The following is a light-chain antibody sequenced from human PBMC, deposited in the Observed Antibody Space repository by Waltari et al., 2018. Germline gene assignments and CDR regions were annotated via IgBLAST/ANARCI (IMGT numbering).Light chain of an antibody. Sequence: DVVMTQSPLSLPVTLGQPASISCKSSQSLVHSDGNTHLNWFQQRPDQSPRRLIYRVSNRDSGVPDRFSGSGSGTDFTLKISRVEADDVGVYYCMQGTHWPYTFGQGTKLDIK. CDR2: RVS. J-gene: IGKJ2*01. CDR3: MQGTHWPYT. CDR1: QSLVHSDGNTH. V-gene: IGKV2-30*02.